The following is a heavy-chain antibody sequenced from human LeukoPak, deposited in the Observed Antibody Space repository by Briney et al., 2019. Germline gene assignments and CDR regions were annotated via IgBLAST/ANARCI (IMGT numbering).Heavy chain of an antibody. CDR2: IKQDGSEK. CDR1: GFTFSSYW. CDR3: ARTVVGATTDY. D-gene: IGHD1-26*01. V-gene: IGHV3-7*01. J-gene: IGHJ4*02. Sequence: GGSLRPSCAASGFTFSSYWMSWVRQAPGKGLEWVANIKQDGSEKYYVDSVKGRFTISRDNAKNSLYLQMNSLRAEDTAVYYCARTVVGATTDYWGQGTLVTVSS.